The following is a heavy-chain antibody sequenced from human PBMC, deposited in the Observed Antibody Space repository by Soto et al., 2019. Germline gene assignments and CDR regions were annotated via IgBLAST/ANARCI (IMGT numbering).Heavy chain of an antibody. CDR3: AKAGGIAVPGSHLDY. Sequence: EVQLLESGGGSVQPGGSLRLSCATSGFTFSSYAMSWFRQAPGKGLEWVSAISGSGGSTNYADSAEGRFTISRDNSKNTLYLQRSSLRAEDTAVYYCAKAGGIAVPGSHLDYWGQGTLVTVSS. CDR1: GFTFSSYA. CDR2: ISGSGGST. D-gene: IGHD6-19*01. V-gene: IGHV3-23*01. J-gene: IGHJ4*02.